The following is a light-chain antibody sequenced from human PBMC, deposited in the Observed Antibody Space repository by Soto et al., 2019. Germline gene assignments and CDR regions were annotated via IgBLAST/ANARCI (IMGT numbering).Light chain of an antibody. V-gene: IGLV2-14*03. CDR2: DVN. CDR1: SSDVGVYNY. CDR3: TSYTVNTLLA. Sequence: QSALTQPASVSGSPGQSITISCSGTSSDVGVYNYVSWYQHHPGKAPQLIIFDVNNRPSGVSSRFSGSKSGTTASLTISGLQAEDEAEYFCTSYTVNTLLAFGTGTKVTVL. J-gene: IGLJ1*01.